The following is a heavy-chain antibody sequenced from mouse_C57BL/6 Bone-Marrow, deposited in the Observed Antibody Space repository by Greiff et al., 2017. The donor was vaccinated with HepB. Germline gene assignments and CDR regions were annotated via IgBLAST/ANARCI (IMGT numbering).Heavy chain of an antibody. CDR1: GYTFTSYG. D-gene: IGHD1-1*01. Sequence: VQLQQSGAELARPGASVKLSCKASGYTFTSYGISWVKQRTGQGLEWIGEIYPRSGNTYYNEKFKGKATLTADKSSSTAYMELRSLTSEDSAVYFCASREINYYGSSPYYAMDYWGQGTSVTVSS. V-gene: IGHV1-81*01. CDR3: ASREINYYGSSPYYAMDY. CDR2: IYPRSGNT. J-gene: IGHJ4*01.